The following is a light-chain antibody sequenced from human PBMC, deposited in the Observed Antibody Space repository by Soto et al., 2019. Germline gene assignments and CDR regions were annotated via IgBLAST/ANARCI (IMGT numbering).Light chain of an antibody. Sequence: QSVLTQPASVSGSPGQSITISCTGTSSDVGGYDYVSWYQQHPGKAPKLMIYEVTNRPSGVSNRFSGSKYANTASLTISGLQTEDEADYYCSSYTSHSTLDVFGTGTKVTVL. CDR2: EVT. J-gene: IGLJ1*01. CDR3: SSYTSHSTLDV. V-gene: IGLV2-14*01. CDR1: SSDVGGYDY.